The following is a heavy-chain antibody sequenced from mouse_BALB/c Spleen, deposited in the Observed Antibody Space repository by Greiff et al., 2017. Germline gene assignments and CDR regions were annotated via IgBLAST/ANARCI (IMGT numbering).Heavy chain of an antibody. D-gene: IGHD1-2*01. V-gene: IGHV1-5*01. CDR2: IYPGNSDT. Sequence: QLQQSGTVLARPGASVKMSCKASGYSFTSYWMHWVKQRPGQGLEWIGAIYPGNSDTSYNQKFKGKAKLTAVTSASTAYMELSSLTNEDSAVYYCTRSLLRGGYAMDYWGQGTSVTVSS. CDR1: GYSFTSYW. J-gene: IGHJ4*01. CDR3: TRSLLRGGYAMDY.